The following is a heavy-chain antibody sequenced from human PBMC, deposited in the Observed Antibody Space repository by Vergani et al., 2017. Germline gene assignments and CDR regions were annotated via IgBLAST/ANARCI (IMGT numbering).Heavy chain of an antibody. V-gene: IGHV4-38-2*01. Sequence: QVQLQESGPGLVKPSETLSLTCAVSGYSISSGYYWGWIRQPPGKGGVGIGSIYHSRSTYYNPSLKSRVTISVDTSKNQFSLKLSTVTAADTAVYYCARPTARRGYCSGGSCSPYLYFDLWGRGTLVTVSS. CDR3: ARPTARRGYCSGGSCSPYLYFDL. J-gene: IGHJ2*01. CDR1: GYSISSGYY. CDR2: IYHSRST. D-gene: IGHD2-15*01.